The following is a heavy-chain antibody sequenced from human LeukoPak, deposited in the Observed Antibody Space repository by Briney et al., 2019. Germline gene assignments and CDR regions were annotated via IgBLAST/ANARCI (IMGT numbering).Heavy chain of an antibody. CDR1: GFTFSNYN. D-gene: IGHD4-17*01. V-gene: IGHV3-21*04. CDR2: ITSSGTYI. Sequence: GGSLRLSCAASGFTFSNYNMNWVRQAPGKVLEWVSSITSSGTYIFYADSVKGRFTISRDNAKNSLYLQMNSLRAEDTAVYYCARVVDHDYGDYYLDYWGQGTLVTVSS. J-gene: IGHJ4*02. CDR3: ARVVDHDYGDYYLDY.